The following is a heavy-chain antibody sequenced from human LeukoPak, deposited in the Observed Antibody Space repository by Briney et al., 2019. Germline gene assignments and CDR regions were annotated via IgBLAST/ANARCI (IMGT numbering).Heavy chain of an antibody. Sequence: SETLSLTCAVYGGSFSGYYWSWFRLPPGKGLEWIGEINHSGSTNYNPSLKSRVTISVDTSKNQFSLKLSSVTAADTAVYYCASLHRAGYCSSTSCQPGAFDYWGQGTLVTVSS. V-gene: IGHV4-34*01. D-gene: IGHD2-2*01. CDR3: ASLHRAGYCSSTSCQPGAFDY. J-gene: IGHJ4*02. CDR1: GGSFSGYY. CDR2: INHSGST.